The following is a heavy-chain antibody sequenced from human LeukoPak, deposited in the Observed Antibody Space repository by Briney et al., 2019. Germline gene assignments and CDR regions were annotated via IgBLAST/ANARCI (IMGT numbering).Heavy chain of an antibody. J-gene: IGHJ5*02. CDR3: ARTTTVTSRDWFGR. CDR2: INHSGST. D-gene: IGHD4-17*01. CDR1: GGSFSGYY. Sequence: SETLSLTCAVYGGSFSGYYWSWIRQPPGKGLEWIGEINHSGSTDYNPSLKSRVTISVDTSKNQFSLKLSSVTAADTAVYYCARTTTVTSRDWFGRWGQGTLVTVSS. V-gene: IGHV4-34*01.